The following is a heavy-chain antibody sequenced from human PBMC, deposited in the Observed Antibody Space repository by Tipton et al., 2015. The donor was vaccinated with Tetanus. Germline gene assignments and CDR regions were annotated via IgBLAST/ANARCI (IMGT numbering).Heavy chain of an antibody. CDR1: GFTFSSYN. J-gene: IGHJ4*02. D-gene: IGHD2-15*01. CDR3: ARDRCCGYSFDY. CDR2: ISSSSVNI. V-gene: IGHV3-21*01. Sequence: SLRLSCAASGFTFSSYNMNWVRQAPGKGLEWVSSISSSSVNIHYADSLKGRFTISRDNAKNSLYLQMNSLRAEDTAVYYCARDRCCGYSFDYWGQGTLVTVSS.